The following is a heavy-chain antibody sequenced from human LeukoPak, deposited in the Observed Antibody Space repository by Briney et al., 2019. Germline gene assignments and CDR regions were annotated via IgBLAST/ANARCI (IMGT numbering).Heavy chain of an antibody. CDR1: GGSISSSSYY. CDR3: GAVAVFSGSYFPGGLDP. V-gene: IGHV4-39*01. D-gene: IGHD1-26*01. J-gene: IGHJ5*02. Sequence: SETLSLTCTVSGGSISSSSYYWGWIRQPPGKGLEWIGSIYYSGSTYYNPSLKSRVTISVDTSKNQFSLKLSSVTAADTAVYYCGAVAVFSGSYFPGGLDPWGQGTLVTVSS. CDR2: IYYSGST.